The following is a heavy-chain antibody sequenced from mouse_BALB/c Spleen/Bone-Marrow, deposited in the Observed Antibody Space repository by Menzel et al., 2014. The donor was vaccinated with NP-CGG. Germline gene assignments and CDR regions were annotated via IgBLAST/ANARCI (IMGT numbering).Heavy chain of an antibody. CDR3: VTYYDYDLYAMDY. Sequence: EVNLVESGGGLVQPKGSLKISCAASGFTFNTYAMNWVRQAPGKGLEWVARIRSKSNNYATYYVDSVKDRFTVSRDDSQSMLYLQMNNLRTGDTAMYYCVTYYDYDLYAMDYWGQGTSVTVSS. CDR2: IRSKSNNYAT. CDR1: GFTFNTYA. D-gene: IGHD2-4*01. J-gene: IGHJ4*01. V-gene: IGHV10-1*02.